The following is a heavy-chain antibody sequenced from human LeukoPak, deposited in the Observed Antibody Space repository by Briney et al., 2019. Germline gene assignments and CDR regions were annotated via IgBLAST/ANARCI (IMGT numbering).Heavy chain of an antibody. CDR1: GYTFTSYY. CDR2: INAGNGNT. V-gene: IGHV1-3*01. J-gene: IGHJ6*02. D-gene: IGHD2-15*01. CDR3: ARDGVVVAALYGMDV. Sequence: ASVKVSCKASGYTFTSYYMHWVRQAPGQRLEWMGWINAGNGNTKYSQKFQGRVTITRDTSASTAYMELSSLRSEDTAVYYCARDGVVVAALYGMDVWGQGTTVTVSS.